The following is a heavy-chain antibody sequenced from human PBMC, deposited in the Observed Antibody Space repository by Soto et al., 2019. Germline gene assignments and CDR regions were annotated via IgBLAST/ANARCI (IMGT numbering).Heavy chain of an antibody. Sequence: SVKVSCKASGGTFSSYAISWVRQAPGQGLEWMGGIIPIFGTANYAQKFQGRVTITADESTSTAYMELSSLRSEDTAVYYCALSRSGYFFGYYYYGMDVWGQGTTVTVSS. V-gene: IGHV1-69*13. CDR2: IIPIFGTA. CDR3: ALSRSGYFFGYYYYGMDV. D-gene: IGHD3-22*01. J-gene: IGHJ6*02. CDR1: GGTFSSYA.